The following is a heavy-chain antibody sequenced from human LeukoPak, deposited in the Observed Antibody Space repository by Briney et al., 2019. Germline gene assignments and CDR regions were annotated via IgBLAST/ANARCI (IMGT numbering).Heavy chain of an antibody. J-gene: IGHJ5*01. D-gene: IGHD3-22*01. V-gene: IGHV1-18*01. Sequence: ASVKVSCKATSHISWVRQAPGQGLEWMGWIGSYEGDTYYAQKFQVRVTVTTDTSTNTAYMELRSLRADDTAVYYCARDFWNFYDSSGYYRDFDSWGQGTLVTVSS. CDR2: IGSYEGDT. CDR1: TSH. CDR3: ARDFWNFYDSSGYYRDFDS.